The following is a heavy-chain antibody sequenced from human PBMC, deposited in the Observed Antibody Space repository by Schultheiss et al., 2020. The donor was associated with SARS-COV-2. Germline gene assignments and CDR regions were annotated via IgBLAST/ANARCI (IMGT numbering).Heavy chain of an antibody. J-gene: IGHJ4*02. Sequence: GGSLRLSCAASGFTFSSYTMHWVRQAPGKGLEWVAVIWYDGNKKYYADFVKGRFTISRDNSKNTLYLQMNSLRAEDTAVYYCARGDFEGVFDYWGQGTLVTVSS. CDR1: GFTFSSYT. D-gene: IGHD3/OR15-3a*01. V-gene: IGHV3-30*07. CDR3: ARGDFEGVFDY. CDR2: IWYDGNKK.